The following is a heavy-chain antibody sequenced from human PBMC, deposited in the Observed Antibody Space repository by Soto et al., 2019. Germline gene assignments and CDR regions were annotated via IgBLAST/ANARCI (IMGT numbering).Heavy chain of an antibody. CDR1: GFTFSSYD. CDR3: ASSVGMGGELGSYYYYYGMDV. Sequence: GGSLRLSCAASGFTFSSYDMHWVRQATGKGLEWVSAIGTAGDTYYPGSVKGRFTISRENAKNSLYLQMNSLRAEDTAVYYCASSVGMGGELGSYYYYYGMDVWGKGTTVTVSS. D-gene: IGHD1-26*01. CDR2: IGTAGDT. J-gene: IGHJ6*04. V-gene: IGHV3-13*01.